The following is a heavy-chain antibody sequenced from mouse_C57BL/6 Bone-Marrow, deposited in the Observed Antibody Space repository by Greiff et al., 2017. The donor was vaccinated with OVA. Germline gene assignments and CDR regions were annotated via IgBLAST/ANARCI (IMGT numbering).Heavy chain of an antibody. CDR3: ASEGVYGNHWYFDV. D-gene: IGHD2-1*01. CDR1: GYTFTSYW. Sequence: QVQLQQSGAELVMPGASVKLSCKASGYTFTSYWMHWVKQRPGQGLEWIGEIDPSDSYTNYNQKFKGKSTLTVDKSSSTAYMQLSSLTSEDSAVYYCASEGVYGNHWYFDVWGTGTTVTVSS. V-gene: IGHV1-69*01. J-gene: IGHJ1*03. CDR2: IDPSDSYT.